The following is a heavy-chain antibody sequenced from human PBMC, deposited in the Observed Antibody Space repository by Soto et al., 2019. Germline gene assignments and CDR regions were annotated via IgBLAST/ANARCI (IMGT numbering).Heavy chain of an antibody. CDR2: IYYSGGT. J-gene: IGHJ4*02. V-gene: IGHV4-59*01. Sequence: SETLSLTCPVSGGSISSYYWSWIRQPPGKGLEWIGYIYYSGGTNYNPTLKSRVTISVDTSKNQFSLKLSSVTAADTAVYYCARAGAIAARHFDYWGQGTLVTVSS. CDR1: GGSISSYY. CDR3: ARAGAIAARHFDY. D-gene: IGHD6-6*01.